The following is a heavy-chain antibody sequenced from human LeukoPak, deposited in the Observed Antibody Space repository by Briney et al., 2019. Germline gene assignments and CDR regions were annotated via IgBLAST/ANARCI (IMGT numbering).Heavy chain of an antibody. Sequence: GGSLRLSCAASGFTFSRYAMAWVRQAPGKRLEWVSTISGVDDYTYYADSVKGRFTISRDNSKDTPYLQMNSLRAEDTALYYCASDYPRYYYYMDVWGKGATVTVSS. CDR1: GFTFSRYA. CDR3: ASDYPRYYYYMDV. CDR2: ISGVDDYT. J-gene: IGHJ6*03. V-gene: IGHV3-23*01. D-gene: IGHD4-11*01.